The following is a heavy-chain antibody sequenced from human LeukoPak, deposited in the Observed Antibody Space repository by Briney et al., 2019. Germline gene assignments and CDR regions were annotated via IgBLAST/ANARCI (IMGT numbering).Heavy chain of an antibody. CDR2: IGTSGDT. V-gene: IGHV3-13*04. CDR1: GFTFSSYD. D-gene: IGHD6-19*01. J-gene: IGHJ4*02. CDR3: SRVGSSGWPNYFDS. Sequence: GGSLRLSCAASGFTFSSYDMHWVRQATGKGLEWVSVIGTSGDTYYAGSVKGRFTFSRENAKNSLYLQMNSLTAGDTAVYFCSRVGSSGWPNYFDSWGQGTLVTVSS.